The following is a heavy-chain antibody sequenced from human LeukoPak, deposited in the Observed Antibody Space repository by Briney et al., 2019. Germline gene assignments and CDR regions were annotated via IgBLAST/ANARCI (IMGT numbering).Heavy chain of an antibody. J-gene: IGHJ4*02. D-gene: IGHD2-8*01. Sequence: PGGSLRLSCAASGFTFSSSAMAWVRLAPGEGLEWVSSISGSGETIHYADSVKGRFPISRDNSKSTLSLQMNSLRAEDTAIYYCAKVVVSGNGDYFDFWGQGTLVTVAS. CDR3: AKVVVSGNGDYFDF. V-gene: IGHV3-23*01. CDR1: GFTFSSSA. CDR2: ISGSGETI.